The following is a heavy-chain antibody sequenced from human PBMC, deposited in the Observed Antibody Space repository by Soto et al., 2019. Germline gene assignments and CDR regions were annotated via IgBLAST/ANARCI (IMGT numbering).Heavy chain of an antibody. CDR1: GDSVSSNSAA. CDR2: TYYRSKWYN. Sequence: PSRTLSLPCAISGDSVSSNSAAWNWIRQSPSRGLEWLGRTYYRSKWYNDYAVSVKSRITINPDTSKNQFSLQLNSVTPEDTAVYYCARFLSAAHGQYYYYYYGMDVWGQGTTVTVSS. D-gene: IGHD3-3*01. CDR3: ARFLSAAHGQYYYYYYGMDV. J-gene: IGHJ6*02. V-gene: IGHV6-1*01.